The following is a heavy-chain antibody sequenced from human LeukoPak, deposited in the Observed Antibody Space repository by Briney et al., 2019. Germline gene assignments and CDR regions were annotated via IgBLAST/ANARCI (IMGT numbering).Heavy chain of an antibody. Sequence: PWGSLRLSCAASGCTFGSYAMTWVRQAPGKGLEWFSAISGSGGSTYYADSVKGRFTISRDNYKNTLYLQMNSLRAEDTAVYCCARDSGIYDSSGYYGLSYYGMDVWGQGTTVTVSS. J-gene: IGHJ6*02. CDR3: ARDSGIYDSSGYYGLSYYGMDV. CDR2: ISGSGGST. CDR1: GCTFGSYA. V-gene: IGHV3-23*01. D-gene: IGHD3-22*01.